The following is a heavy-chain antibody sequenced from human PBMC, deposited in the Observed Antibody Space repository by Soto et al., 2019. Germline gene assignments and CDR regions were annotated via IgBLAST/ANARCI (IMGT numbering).Heavy chain of an antibody. CDR2: IIPIFGTA. V-gene: IGHV1-69*13. D-gene: IGHD3-10*01. CDR3: ASGEWFGELSSYYYGMDV. CDR1: GGTFSSYA. Sequence: SVKVSCKASGGTFSSYAISWVRQAPGQGLKWIGGIIPIFGTANYAQKFQGRVTITADESTSTAYMELSSLRSEDTAVYYFASGEWFGELSSYYYGMDVWGQGTTVTVSS. J-gene: IGHJ6*02.